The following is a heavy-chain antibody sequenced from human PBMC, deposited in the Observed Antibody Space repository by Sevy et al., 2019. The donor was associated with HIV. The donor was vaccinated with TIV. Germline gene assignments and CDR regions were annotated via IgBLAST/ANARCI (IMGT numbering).Heavy chain of an antibody. CDR3: VKDVILPPYHMDV. Sequence: GGSLRLSCVASGFTFSSYGMHWVRQAPGKGLECVAVISSDGSNKYYGDSVKGRFTISRDNPKNTLYLQMNSLRAEDTAVYYCVKDVILPPYHMDVWGEGTTVTVSS. CDR1: GFTFSSYG. D-gene: IGHD3-10*01. J-gene: IGHJ6*03. CDR2: ISSDGSNK. V-gene: IGHV3-30*18.